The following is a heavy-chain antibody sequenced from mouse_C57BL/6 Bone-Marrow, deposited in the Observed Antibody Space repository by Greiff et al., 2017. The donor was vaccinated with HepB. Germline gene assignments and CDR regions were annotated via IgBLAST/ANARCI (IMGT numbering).Heavy chain of an antibody. D-gene: IGHD1-1*01. CDR1: GFTFSSYA. CDR3: ASLITTVVAPYYFDY. V-gene: IGHV5-4*01. CDR2: ISDGGSYT. Sequence: EVQGVESGGGLVKPGGSLKLSCAASGFTFSSYAMSWVRQTPEKRLEWVATISDGGSYTYYPDNVKGRFTISRDNAKNNLYLQMSHLKSEDTAMYYCASLITTVVAPYYFDYWGQGTTLTVSS. J-gene: IGHJ2*01.